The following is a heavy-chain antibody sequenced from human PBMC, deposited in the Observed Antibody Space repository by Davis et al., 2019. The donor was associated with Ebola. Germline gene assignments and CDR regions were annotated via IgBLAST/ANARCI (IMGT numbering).Heavy chain of an antibody. CDR3: ARVAAAYYYGMDV. Sequence: LVKVSCKASGGTFSSYAISWVRQAPGQGLEWMGGIIPIFGTANYAQKFQGRVTITADKSTSTAYMELSSLRSEDTAVYYCARVAAAYYYGMDVWGQGTTVTVSS. J-gene: IGHJ6*02. V-gene: IGHV1-69*06. CDR1: GGTFSSYA. D-gene: IGHD6-13*01. CDR2: IIPIFGTA.